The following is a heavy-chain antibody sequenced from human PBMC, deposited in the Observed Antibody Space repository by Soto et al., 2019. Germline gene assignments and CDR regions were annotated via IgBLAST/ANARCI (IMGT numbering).Heavy chain of an antibody. D-gene: IGHD2-8*01. CDR3: ARLRLEPEGANIPLMFGLDV. J-gene: IGHJ6*02. CDR2: ITPLLGTA. CDR1: GDTFTGHA. Sequence: QVQLVQSGAEVKKPGSSVRVSCKASGDTFTGHAITWVRQAPAQGLEWLGVITPLLGTANYAPNFQGRVTITAYDSATTTFLDLTSLKFDDTAVYYCARLRLEPEGANIPLMFGLDVWGQGTTVTVSS. V-gene: IGHV1-69*01.